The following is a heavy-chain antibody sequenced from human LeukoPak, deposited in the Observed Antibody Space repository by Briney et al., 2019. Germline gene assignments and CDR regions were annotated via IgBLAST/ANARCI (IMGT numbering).Heavy chain of an antibody. CDR2: TYYSGST. V-gene: IGHV4-59*01. CDR1: GGSITDYY. J-gene: IGHJ3*02. D-gene: IGHD2-15*01. CDR3: ARDSVAVAGDRAFDI. Sequence: ASETLSLTCTVSGGSITDYYWNWIRQPPGKGLEWIGYTYYSGSTNYNPSLKSRVTTSVDSSKNQFSLKLSSVTAADTAVYYCARDSVAVAGDRAFDIWGHGTMVTVSS.